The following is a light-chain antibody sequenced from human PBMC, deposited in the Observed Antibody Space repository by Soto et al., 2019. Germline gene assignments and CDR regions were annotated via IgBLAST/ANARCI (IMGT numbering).Light chain of an antibody. J-gene: IGKJ2*01. CDR2: AAS. V-gene: IGKV3-20*01. CDR3: QQYGSSLRT. CDR1: QSVGGNY. Sequence: EIVLTQSPGTLSLSPGERATLSCRASQSVGGNYLAWYQQQPGQAPRLLVYAASTRATGIPDRFSGSGSGTDFSLTISRLEPEDFAVYYCQQYGSSLRTFGQGTKLDIK.